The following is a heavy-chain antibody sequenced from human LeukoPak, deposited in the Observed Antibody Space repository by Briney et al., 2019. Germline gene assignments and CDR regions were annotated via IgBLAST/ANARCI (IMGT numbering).Heavy chain of an antibody. Sequence: ASVKVSCKASGYTFTSYDINWVRQATGQGLEWMGWMNPNSGNTGYAQKFQGRVTMTRNTSISTAYMELSRLRSDDTAVYYCARGPYSSGRTDFDYWGQGTLVTVSS. CDR2: MNPNSGNT. CDR3: ARGPYSSGRTDFDY. J-gene: IGHJ4*02. CDR1: GYTFTSYD. D-gene: IGHD6-19*01. V-gene: IGHV1-8*01.